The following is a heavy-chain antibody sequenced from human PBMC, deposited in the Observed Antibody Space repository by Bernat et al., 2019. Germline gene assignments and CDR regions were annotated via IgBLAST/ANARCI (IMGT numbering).Heavy chain of an antibody. D-gene: IGHD2-15*01. CDR3: ARESCSGGSCYVFDY. Sequence: QVQLQESGPGLVKPSQTLSLTCTVSGGSISSGGYYWSWIRQHPGKGLEWIGYIYYSGSTYYNPSLKSRVTISVDTSKNQFSLKLSSVTAADTAVYYCARESCSGGSCYVFDYWGQGTLVTVSS. J-gene: IGHJ4*02. CDR1: GGSISSGGYY. CDR2: IYYSGST. V-gene: IGHV4-31*03.